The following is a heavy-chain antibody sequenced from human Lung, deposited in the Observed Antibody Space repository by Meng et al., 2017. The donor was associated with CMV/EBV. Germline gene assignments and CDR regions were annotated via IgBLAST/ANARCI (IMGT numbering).Heavy chain of an antibody. V-gene: IGHV3-30*02. D-gene: IGHD4-11*01. Sequence: SCAASGFTFSTFGIHWVRQAPGKGLEWVAFIRDTGYSKYYADSVKGRFTIYRDNSKNTLYLQMDSLRAEDTAVYYCAKDMTTTYYYYGMDVWGQGTTVTVSS. CDR2: IRDTGYSK. J-gene: IGHJ6*02. CDR1: GFTFSTFG. CDR3: AKDMTTTYYYYGMDV.